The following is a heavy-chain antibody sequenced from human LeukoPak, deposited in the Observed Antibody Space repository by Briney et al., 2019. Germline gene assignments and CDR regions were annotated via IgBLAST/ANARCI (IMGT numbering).Heavy chain of an antibody. D-gene: IGHD5-24*01. CDR2: IKQDGSEK. CDR1: VFSFRDYC. J-gene: IGHJ4*02. Sequence: PGGSLRLSCADSVFSFRDYCMNWVRQAPGKGLEWVANIKQDGSEKAYVDSVKGRFTISRDNAKNSLYLQMNSLRAEDTAVYYCARTSTREGYRYFDYWGQGTLVTVSS. CDR3: ARTSTREGYRYFDY. V-gene: IGHV3-7*04.